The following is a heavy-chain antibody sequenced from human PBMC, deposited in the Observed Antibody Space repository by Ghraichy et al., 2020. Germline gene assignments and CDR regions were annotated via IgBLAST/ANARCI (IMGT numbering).Heavy chain of an antibody. V-gene: IGHV4-30-2*01. CDR3: ARVTRPNSNWFDP. CDR1: GGSINSGGYS. CDR2: IYDSGSA. J-gene: IGHJ5*02. Sequence: SETLSLTCAVSGGSINSGGYSWSWIRQPPGKGLEWIGYIYDSGSAYYNPSLKSRVTISLDRSKNQFSLKLTSMTAADTAVYSCARVTRPNSNWFDPWGQGTLVTVSS.